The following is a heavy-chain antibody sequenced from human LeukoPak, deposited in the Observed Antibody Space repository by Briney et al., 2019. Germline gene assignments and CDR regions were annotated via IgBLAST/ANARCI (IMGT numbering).Heavy chain of an antibody. D-gene: IGHD4-17*01. V-gene: IGHV4-34*01. CDR1: GGSFSGYY. CDR3: ARGYGDYVN. J-gene: IGHJ3*01. CDR2: INHSGST. Sequence: PSETLSLTCAVYGGSFSGYYWSWIRQPPGKGLEWIGEINHSGSTNYNPSLKSRVTISVDTSKNQFSLKVSSVTAADTAVYYCARGYGDYVNWGQGTMVTVSS.